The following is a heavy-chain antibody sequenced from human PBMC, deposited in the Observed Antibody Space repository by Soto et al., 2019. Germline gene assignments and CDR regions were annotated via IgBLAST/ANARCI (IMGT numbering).Heavy chain of an antibody. Sequence: SSDTLSLTCTVSGGSIRESGLYWGWIRQSPGKGLEWIGSIFFSGRTHYNPSLKSRVSISIDASKNQFSLNVISVTAADTGVYYCVRSLMEVWGKGTTVTVPS. CDR1: GGSIRESGLY. J-gene: IGHJ6*03. CDR3: VRSLMEV. CDR2: IFFSGRT. V-gene: IGHV4-39*01.